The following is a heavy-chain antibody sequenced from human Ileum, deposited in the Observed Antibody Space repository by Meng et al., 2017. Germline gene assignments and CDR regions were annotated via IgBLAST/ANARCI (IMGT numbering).Heavy chain of an antibody. CDR3: ACDVVVPAALTVRIDY. V-gene: IGHV1-3*01. J-gene: IGHJ4*02. D-gene: IGHD2-2*01. CDR2: INGDNGHT. Sequence: QVILVQFWAEVMKQGASVQVSCTAAGYTFTSYAIHWVCHAHGQRLEWMGGINGDNGHTEYSQKFQCRMTLTRDTAESSAYLEPSSLRSEDTAVYYCACDVVVPAALTVRIDYWGQGTLVTVSS. CDR1: GYTFTSYA.